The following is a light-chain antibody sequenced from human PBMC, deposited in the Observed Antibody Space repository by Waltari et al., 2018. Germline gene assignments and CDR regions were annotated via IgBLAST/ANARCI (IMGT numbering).Light chain of an antibody. V-gene: IGKV3-20*01. CDR1: QSVRSYY. J-gene: IGKJ1*01. CDR2: AVS. CDR3: LQYGSSPNT. Sequence: EIVLTQSPGTLSLSPGERATLSCRASQSVRSYYLAWYQQKLGQAPRLLIYAVSTRAIGIPDRFSGGGSGTDVTLTINRREPEDFAVYYCLQYGSSPNTFGPGTKVEIK.